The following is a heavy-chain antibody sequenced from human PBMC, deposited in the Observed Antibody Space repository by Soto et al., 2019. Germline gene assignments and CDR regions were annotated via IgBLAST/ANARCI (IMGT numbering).Heavy chain of an antibody. D-gene: IGHD1-26*01. CDR2: MKEDGTEK. CDR3: ARGPYYAPHLDY. Sequence: EVQLVESGGGLVQPGGSLRLSCEVSGFTLSNYWMTWVRQAPGKGLEWVANMKEDGTEKYYVDSVKGRFTISRDNTKNSLYLQMSSLRAEDTAIYYCARGPYYAPHLDYWGQGTLVTVSS. J-gene: IGHJ4*02. CDR1: GFTLSNYW. V-gene: IGHV3-7*01.